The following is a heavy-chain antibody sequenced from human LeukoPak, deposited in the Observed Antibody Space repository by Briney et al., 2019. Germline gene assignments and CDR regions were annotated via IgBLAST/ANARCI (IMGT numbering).Heavy chain of an antibody. CDR3: ARGISGGSTVTYFFDY. J-gene: IGHJ4*02. CDR1: GYTFTSYY. Sequence: EASVKVSCTASGYTFTSYYIHWMRQAPGQGIEWVGIINPGSGTTTYAQKFQGRVTMIRDTSTSTVYMGLSSLRSEDTDLYYCARGISGGSTVTYFFDYWGQGTLVTVSS. D-gene: IGHD4-11*01. CDR2: INPGSGTT. V-gene: IGHV1-46*01.